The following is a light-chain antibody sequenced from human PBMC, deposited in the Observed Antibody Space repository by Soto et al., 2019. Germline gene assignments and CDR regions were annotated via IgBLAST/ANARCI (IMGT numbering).Light chain of an antibody. J-gene: IGKJ4*01. CDR2: AAS. CDR3: HPYYSSPLT. Sequence: IRMTQSPSSFSASTGDRVTITCRASQGISSYLAWYQQKPGKAPKLLIYAASTLQSGVPSRFSGSGSGTDVTHTISCLQSEDFANYSCHPYYSSPLTFGGGPKVDIK. V-gene: IGKV1-8*01. CDR1: QGISSY.